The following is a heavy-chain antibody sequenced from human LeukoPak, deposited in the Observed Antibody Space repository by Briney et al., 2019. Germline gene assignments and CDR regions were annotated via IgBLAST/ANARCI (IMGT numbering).Heavy chain of an antibody. CDR3: ARDGYSSSSFTPFDY. CDR1: GGTFSNYA. J-gene: IGHJ4*02. V-gene: IGHV1-69*13. Sequence: ASVKVSCKASGGTFSNYAISWVRQAPGQGLEWMGGIIPIFGTANYAQKFQGRVTITADESTSTAYMELSSLRSEDTAVYYCARDGYSSSSFTPFDYWGQGTLVTVSS. D-gene: IGHD6-6*01. CDR2: IIPIFGTA.